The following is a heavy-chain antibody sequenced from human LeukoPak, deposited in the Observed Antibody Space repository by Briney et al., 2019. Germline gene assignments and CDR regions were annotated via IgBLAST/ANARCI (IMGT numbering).Heavy chain of an antibody. V-gene: IGHV1-18*01. Sequence: GASVKVSCKVSGYTLTELSMHWVRQAPGQGLEWMGWISAYNGNTNYAQKLQGRVTMTTDTSTSTAYMELRSLRSDDTAVYYCARGQGELGGDYYFDYWGQGALVTVPS. CDR1: GYTLTELS. CDR2: ISAYNGNT. CDR3: ARGQGELGGDYYFDY. J-gene: IGHJ4*02. D-gene: IGHD1-26*01.